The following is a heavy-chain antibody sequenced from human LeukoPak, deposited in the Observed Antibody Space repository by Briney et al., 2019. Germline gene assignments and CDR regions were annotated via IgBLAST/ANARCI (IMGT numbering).Heavy chain of an antibody. CDR3: ARGPLVGAAIDYFDY. CDR2: FNTDGSST. V-gene: IGHV3-74*01. D-gene: IGHD2-15*01. Sequence: GGSLRLSCAASGFTISSYWMHWVRQAPGKGLVWVSRFNTDGSSTSYADSVKGRFTISRDNAKNTLYLQMNSLRAEDTAVYYCARGPLVGAAIDYFDYWGQGTLVTVSS. CDR1: GFTISSYW. J-gene: IGHJ4*02.